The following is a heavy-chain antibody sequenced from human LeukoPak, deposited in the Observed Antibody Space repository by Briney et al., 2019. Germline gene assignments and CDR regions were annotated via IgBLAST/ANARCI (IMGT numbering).Heavy chain of an antibody. J-gene: IGHJ4*02. CDR2: MSVNGVNK. CDR3: AGGPAY. V-gene: IGHV3-30-3*01. CDR1: GFSFSSYS. D-gene: IGHD1-14*01. Sequence: GTSLRLSCVASGFSFSSYSIHWVRRVPGKGLEWVAVMSVNGVNKYYADSVRGRFTVSRDISKNTQFLQMNSLRAEDTAVYYCAGGPAYWGQGNLVTVSS.